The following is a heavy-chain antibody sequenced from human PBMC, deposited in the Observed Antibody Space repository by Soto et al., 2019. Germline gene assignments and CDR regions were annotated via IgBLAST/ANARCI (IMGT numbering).Heavy chain of an antibody. D-gene: IGHD5-12*01. J-gene: IGHJ4*02. CDR1: AFTFSDYY. CDR3: ARVRLRTDYFDY. V-gene: IGHV3-11*01. Sequence: GGSLRLSCAASAFTFSDYYMSWIRQAPGKGLEWVSYISSSGSTIYYADSVKGRFTISRDNAKNSLYLQMNGLRAEDTAVYYCARVRLRTDYFDYWGQGTLVTVSS. CDR2: ISSSGSTI.